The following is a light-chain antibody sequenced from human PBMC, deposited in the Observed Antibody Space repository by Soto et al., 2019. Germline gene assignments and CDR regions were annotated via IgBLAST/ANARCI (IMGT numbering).Light chain of an antibody. CDR1: QSVSSN. CDR3: QQYDNWPPWT. V-gene: IGKV3D-15*01. J-gene: IGKJ1*01. Sequence: EIVMTQSPATLSVSPGERATLSCRASQSVSSNLAWYQQKHGQAPRLLIYGASTRATGIRARFSGSGSGTEFILTISRQPSEDFADYYCQQYDNWPPWTFGQGTNVEAK. CDR2: GAS.